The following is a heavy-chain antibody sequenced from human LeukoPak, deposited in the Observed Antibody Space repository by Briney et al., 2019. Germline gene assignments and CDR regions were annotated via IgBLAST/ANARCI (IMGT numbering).Heavy chain of an antibody. CDR1: GGSFSGYY. V-gene: IGHV4-34*01. Sequence: SETLSLTCAVYGGSFSGYYWSWIRQPPGKGLEWIGEINHSGSTNYNPSLKSRVTISVDTSKNQFSLKLSSVTAADTAVYYCARDRSGGRYYFDYWGQGTLVTVSS. CDR2: INHSGST. J-gene: IGHJ4*02. CDR3: ARDRSGGRYYFDY. D-gene: IGHD3-10*01.